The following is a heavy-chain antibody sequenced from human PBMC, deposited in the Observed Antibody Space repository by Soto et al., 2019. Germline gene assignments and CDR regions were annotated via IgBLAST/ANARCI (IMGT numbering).Heavy chain of an antibody. CDR1: GYTFTGYY. CDR3: ARDGGYSSSCQYYYYGMDV. CDR2: INPNSGGT. V-gene: IGHV1-2*04. D-gene: IGHD6-13*01. J-gene: IGHJ6*02. Sequence: ASVKVSCKASGYTFTGYYMHWVRQAPGQELEWMGWINPNSGGTNYAQKFQGWVTMTRDTSISTAYMELSRLRPDDTAVYYCARDGGYSSSCQYYYYGMDVWGQGTTVTVSS.